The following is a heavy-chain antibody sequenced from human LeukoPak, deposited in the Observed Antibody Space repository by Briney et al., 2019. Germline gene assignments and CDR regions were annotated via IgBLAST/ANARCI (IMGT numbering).Heavy chain of an antibody. J-gene: IGHJ6*02. Sequence: SVKVSCKASGFTFTSSAMQWVRQARGQRLEWIGWIVVGSGNTNYAQKFQERVTITRDMSTSTAYMELSSLRSEDTAVYYCAAMGITTVTTDYYYYGMDVWGQGTTVTVSS. CDR3: AAMGITTVTTDYYYYGMDV. CDR1: GFTFTSSA. D-gene: IGHD4-11*01. CDR2: IVVGSGNT. V-gene: IGHV1-58*02.